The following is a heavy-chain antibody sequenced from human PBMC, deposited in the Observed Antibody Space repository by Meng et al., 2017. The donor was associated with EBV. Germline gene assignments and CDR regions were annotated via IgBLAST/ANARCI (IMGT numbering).Heavy chain of an antibody. CDR2: LIPMSGAP. V-gene: IGHV1-69*01. CDR3: ASESGRGFTPDY. J-gene: IGHJ4*02. D-gene: IGHD3-10*01. Sequence: QGQLQQPGAEVKKPGSPVKVSCRTSGGTFRSDAVSWVRQAPGQGLEWMGGLIPMSGAPHYAQKFQDRVTIIADESTSTHSMELNNLRFEDTAMYYCASESGRGFTPDYWGQGTLVTVSS. CDR1: GGTFRSDA.